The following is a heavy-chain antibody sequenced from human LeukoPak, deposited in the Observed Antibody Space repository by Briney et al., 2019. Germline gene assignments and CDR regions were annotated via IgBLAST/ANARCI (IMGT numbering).Heavy chain of an antibody. J-gene: IGHJ1*01. Sequence: ASVKVSCKASGYTFTSYDINWVRQAPGQGLEWMGWMNPNSGNTNYAQKLQGRVTMPTDTSTRTAYMELRSLRSDDTAVYYCAKHIYGVVSIQQWGQGTLVTVSS. CDR3: AKHIYGVVSIQQ. CDR1: GYTFTSYD. D-gene: IGHD3-3*01. V-gene: IGHV1-18*01. CDR2: MNPNSGNT.